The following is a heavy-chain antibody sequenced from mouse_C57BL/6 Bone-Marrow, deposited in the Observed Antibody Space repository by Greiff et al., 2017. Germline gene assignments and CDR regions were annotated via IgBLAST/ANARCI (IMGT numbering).Heavy chain of an antibody. CDR2: IDPENGDT. CDR1: GFNIKDDY. CDR3: TTDDYRLDY. Sequence: VHVKQSGAELVRPGASVKLSCTASGFNIKDDYMHWVKQRPEQGLEWIGWIDPENGDTEYASKFQGKATITADTSSNTAYLQLSSLTSEDTAVYYCTTDDYRLDYWGQGTSVTVSS. J-gene: IGHJ4*01. D-gene: IGHD2-4*01. V-gene: IGHV14-4*01.